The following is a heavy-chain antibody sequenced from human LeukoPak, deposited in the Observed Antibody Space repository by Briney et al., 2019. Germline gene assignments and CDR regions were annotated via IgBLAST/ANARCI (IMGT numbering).Heavy chain of an antibody. V-gene: IGHV4-59*01. CDR3: ARFYSYAYFDY. CDR2: IYYNGNT. CDR1: GGSMSSYY. D-gene: IGHD5-18*01. Sequence: SETLSLTCTVSGGSMSSYYWSWIRQPPGKGLEWIGYIYYNGNTNYNPPLKSRVSISVDTSKNQFSLKLGSVTAADTAVYYCARFYSYAYFDYWGQGTLVTVSS. J-gene: IGHJ4*02.